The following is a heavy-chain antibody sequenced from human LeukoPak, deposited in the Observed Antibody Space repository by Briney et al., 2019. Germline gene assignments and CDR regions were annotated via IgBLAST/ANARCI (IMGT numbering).Heavy chain of an antibody. D-gene: IGHD6-13*01. J-gene: IGHJ4*02. Sequence: SETLSLTCTVSGGSITITNYYWGWIRQPPGKGLEWVGNIYYDGSTYYNPSLKSRVTISVDTSKNQFSLKLSSVTAADTAVYYCARGRAAASDYWGQGTLVTVSS. V-gene: IGHV4-39*07. CDR1: GGSITITNYY. CDR2: IYYDGST. CDR3: ARGRAAASDY.